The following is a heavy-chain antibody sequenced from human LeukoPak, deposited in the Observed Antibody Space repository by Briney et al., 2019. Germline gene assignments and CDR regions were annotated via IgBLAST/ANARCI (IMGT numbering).Heavy chain of an antibody. Sequence: SETLSLTCTVSGGSISSSSYYWGWIRQPPGKGLEWIGSIYYSGSTYYNPSLKSRVTISVDTSKNQFSLKLSSVTAADTAVYYCARANDYYDSSGYYEYYFDYWGQGTLVTVSS. CDR3: ARANDYYDSSGYYEYYFDY. J-gene: IGHJ4*02. CDR2: IYYSGST. CDR1: GGSISSSSYY. V-gene: IGHV4-39*01. D-gene: IGHD3-22*01.